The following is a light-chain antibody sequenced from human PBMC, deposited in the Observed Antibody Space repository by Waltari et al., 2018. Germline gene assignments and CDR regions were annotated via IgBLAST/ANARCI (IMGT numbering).Light chain of an antibody. CDR1: QSVLYSSNNKNF. CDR3: QQYYSAPWT. Sequence: DIVMTQSPDSLSVYLGERATINCKSSQSVLYSSNNKNFLAWYQQKPGQPPKPLIYWASTRQSGVPDRFSGSGSGTDFTLTISSLQAEDVAVYYCQQYYSAPWTFGQGTKVETK. CDR2: WAS. V-gene: IGKV4-1*01. J-gene: IGKJ1*01.